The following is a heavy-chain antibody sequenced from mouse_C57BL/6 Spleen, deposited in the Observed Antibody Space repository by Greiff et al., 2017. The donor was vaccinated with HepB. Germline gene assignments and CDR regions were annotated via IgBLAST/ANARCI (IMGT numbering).Heavy chain of an antibody. CDR2: IYPRSGNT. CDR1: GYTFTSYG. V-gene: IGHV1-81*01. CDR3: ERSTYGGSGRVAIVY. Sequence: QVQLQQSGAELARPGASVKLSCKASGYTFTSYGISWVKQRTGQGLEWIGEIYPRSGNTYYNEKFKGKATLTADKSSSTAYIELRSLTSEESAVYFCERSTYGGSGRVAIVYWGQGTSVTVSS. D-gene: IGHD1-1*01. J-gene: IGHJ4*01.